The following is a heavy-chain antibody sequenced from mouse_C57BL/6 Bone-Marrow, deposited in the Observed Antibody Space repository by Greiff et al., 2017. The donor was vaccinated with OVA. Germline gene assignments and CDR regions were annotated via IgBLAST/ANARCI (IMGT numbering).Heavy chain of an antibody. Sequence: DVHLVESGGDLVKPGGSLKLSCAASGFTFSSYGMSWVRQTPDKRLEWVATISSGGSYTYYPDSVKGRFTISRDNAKNTLYLQMSSLKSEDTAMYYCARQGDYDVLAYWGQGTLVTVSA. V-gene: IGHV5-6*01. CDR2: ISSGGSYT. J-gene: IGHJ3*01. CDR1: GFTFSSYG. CDR3: ARQGDYDVLAY. D-gene: IGHD2-4*01.